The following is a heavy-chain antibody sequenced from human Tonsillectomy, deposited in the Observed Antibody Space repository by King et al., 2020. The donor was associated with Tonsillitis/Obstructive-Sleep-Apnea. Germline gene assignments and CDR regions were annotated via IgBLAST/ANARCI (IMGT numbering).Heavy chain of an antibody. CDR1: GGSISSYY. D-gene: IGHD2-15*01. CDR3: AREVACSGGRCYSGYFDY. J-gene: IGHJ4*02. CDR2: IYYSGST. V-gene: IGHV4-59*01. Sequence: QLQESGPGLVKPSETLSLTCTVSGGSISSYYWSWIRQPPGKGLEWIGYIYYSGSTNYNPSLKSRVTISVDTSKNQFSLKLRSVTAADTAVYYCAREVACSGGRCYSGYFDYWGQGTLVTVSS.